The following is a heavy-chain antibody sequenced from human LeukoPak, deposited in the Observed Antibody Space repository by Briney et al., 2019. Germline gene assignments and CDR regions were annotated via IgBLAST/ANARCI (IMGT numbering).Heavy chain of an antibody. CDR3: VPLPAGNFPGFDY. J-gene: IGHJ4*02. CDR2: ISPSGDWT. D-gene: IGHD1-7*01. V-gene: IGHV3-64*02. Sequence: GGSLRLSCAASGFTFTNHPMHWVRQASGKRLEYVSAISPSGDWTCYADSVKGRFTISRDDSKNTVSLQMNSLRVEDAALYYCVPLPAGNFPGFDYWGQGTPVTVSS. CDR1: GFTFTNHP.